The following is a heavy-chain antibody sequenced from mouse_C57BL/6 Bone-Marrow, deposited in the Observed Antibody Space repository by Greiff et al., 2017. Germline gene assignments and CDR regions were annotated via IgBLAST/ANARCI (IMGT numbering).Heavy chain of an antibody. CDR1: GFTFSSYA. V-gene: IGHV5-4*01. J-gene: IGHJ2*01. CDR3: ARALLYYGNYDYFDY. Sequence: EVQLVESGGGLVKPGGSLKLSCAASGFTFSSYAMSWVRQTPEKRLEWVATISDGGSYTYYPDNVKGRFTISRDNAKNNLYLQMSHLKSEDTAMYYCARALLYYGNYDYFDYWGQGTTLTVSS. CDR2: ISDGGSYT. D-gene: IGHD2-1*01.